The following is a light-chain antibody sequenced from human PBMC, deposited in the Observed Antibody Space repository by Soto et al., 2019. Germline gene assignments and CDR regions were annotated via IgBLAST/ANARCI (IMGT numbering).Light chain of an antibody. CDR1: SSDVGPYNL. V-gene: IGLV2-23*02. CDR2: EVV. J-gene: IGLJ2*01. CDR3: SSYAGSSMFV. Sequence: QSALTQPASVSGSPGQSITISCTGSSSDVGPYNLVSWYQHHPGKAPKLMISEVVKRPSGVSNRFSGSKSGNTASLTISGLQAEDEADYYCSSYAGSSMFVFGGGTKLTVL.